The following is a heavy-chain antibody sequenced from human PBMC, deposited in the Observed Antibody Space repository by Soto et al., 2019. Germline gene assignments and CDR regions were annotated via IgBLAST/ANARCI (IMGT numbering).Heavy chain of an antibody. D-gene: IGHD5-12*01. V-gene: IGHV3-7*01. J-gene: IGHJ5*02. CDR2: IKIDGSEK. Sequence: PGGSLRLSCAASGFTFSSYWMSWVRQAPGKGLEWVANIKIDGSEKYYVDSVKGRFTISRDNAKNSLYLQMNSLRAEDTAVYYCAKYRARSGTASTRFFDHWGQGTLVTVSS. CDR1: GFTFSSYW. CDR3: AKYRARSGTASTRFFDH.